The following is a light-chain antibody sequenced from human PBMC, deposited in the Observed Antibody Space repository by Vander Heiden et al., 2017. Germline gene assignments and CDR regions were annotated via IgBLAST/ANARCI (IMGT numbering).Light chain of an antibody. V-gene: IGKV1-39*01. CDR3: QQSYSTPGT. CDR1: QSISSY. CDR2: AAS. J-gene: IGKJ2*01. Sequence: DIQMTPSPSSLSASVGDRVTITCRASQSISSYLNWYQQKPGKAPKLLIYAASSLQSGVPSRFSGSGSGTDFTLTIGSLQPEDFATYYCQQSYSTPGTFGQGTKLEIK.